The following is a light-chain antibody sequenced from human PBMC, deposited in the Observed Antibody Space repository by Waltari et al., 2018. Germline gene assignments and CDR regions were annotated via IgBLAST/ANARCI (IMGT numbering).Light chain of an antibody. CDR2: ANT. J-gene: IGLJ2*01. CDR3: QCYDSRLSGSL. Sequence: QSVLTQPPSVSGAPGQRVAISCTGSSSNIGAGYLVHWYQQLPGTAPKLLIYANTKRPAGGPDRFSAAKPGTSASLAITGLQPGDEADYYCQCYDSRLSGSLFGGGTKVTVL. CDR1: SSNIGAGYL. V-gene: IGLV1-40*01.